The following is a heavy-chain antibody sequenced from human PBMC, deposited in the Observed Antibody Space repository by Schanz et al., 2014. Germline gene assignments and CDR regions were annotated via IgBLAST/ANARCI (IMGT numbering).Heavy chain of an antibody. V-gene: IGHV3-11*03. CDR3: VPMSIAAH. D-gene: IGHD6-6*01. Sequence: PGGSLRLSCAASGFTFSDYYMAWIRQAPGKGLEWVSHISGSSIHKNYADSVKGRFSISRDNGETSVYLQINSLRVEDTAVYYCVPMSIAAHWGQGTLVTVSS. J-gene: IGHJ4*02. CDR1: GFTFSDYY. CDR2: ISGSSIHK.